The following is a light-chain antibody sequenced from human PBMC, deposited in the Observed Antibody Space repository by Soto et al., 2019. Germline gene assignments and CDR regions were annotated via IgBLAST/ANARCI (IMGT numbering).Light chain of an antibody. CDR2: DVS. CDR3: GSYTSSDTMI. CDR1: SSDIGRYNY. V-gene: IGLV2-14*03. J-gene: IGLJ2*01. Sequence: QSVLTQPASVSGSPGQSITISCTGTSSDIGRYNYVSWYQHSPGKAPKLIIYDVSDRPSGVSNRFSGSKSGTTASLTISGLQAGDEADYYCGSYTSSDTMIFGGGTQLTVL.